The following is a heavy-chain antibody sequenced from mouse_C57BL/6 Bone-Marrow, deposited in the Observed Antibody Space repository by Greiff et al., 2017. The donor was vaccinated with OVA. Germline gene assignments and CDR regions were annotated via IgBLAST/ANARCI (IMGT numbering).Heavy chain of an antibody. CDR2: IDPSDSYT. Sequence: QVQLQQPGAELVRPGTSVKLSCKASGYTFTSYWMHWVKQRPGQGLEWIGVIDPSDSYTNYNQKFKGKATWTVDTSSSTAYMQLSSLTSEDSAVYYCASCYYYGSSEGDYWGQGTTLTVSS. V-gene: IGHV1-59*01. CDR1: GYTFTSYW. J-gene: IGHJ2*01. D-gene: IGHD1-1*01. CDR3: ASCYYYGSSEGDY.